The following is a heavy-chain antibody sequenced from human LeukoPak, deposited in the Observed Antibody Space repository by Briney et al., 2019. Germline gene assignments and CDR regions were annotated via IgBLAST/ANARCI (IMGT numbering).Heavy chain of an antibody. Sequence: PGGSLRLSCAASGFKFSNHWRHWVRQSPGKGLVWVARINNDGSDTSHADSVEGRFTISRDNAENTLYLQMNSLRVEDTAMYFCARNNWGIDYWGQGTLVTVSS. CDR1: GFKFSNHW. J-gene: IGHJ4*02. CDR3: ARNNWGIDY. CDR2: INNDGSDT. D-gene: IGHD7-27*01. V-gene: IGHV3-74*01.